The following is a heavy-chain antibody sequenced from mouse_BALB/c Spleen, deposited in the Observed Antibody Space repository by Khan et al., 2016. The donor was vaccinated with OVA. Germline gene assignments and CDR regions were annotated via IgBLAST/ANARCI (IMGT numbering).Heavy chain of an antibody. CDR1: GYSITSDYA. CDR3: VRGRSY. CDR2: KPYSGRT. J-gene: IGHJ3*01. D-gene: IGHD3-3*01. Sequence: EVKLEESGPGLVKPSQSLSLTCTATGYSITSDYAWNWIRQFPGNKLEWMGFKPYSGRTSYTPTFKSRFSITRDTSKNQSFLQLNSVTTEDTAAYYCVRGRSYWGQGTLVTVSA. V-gene: IGHV3-2*02.